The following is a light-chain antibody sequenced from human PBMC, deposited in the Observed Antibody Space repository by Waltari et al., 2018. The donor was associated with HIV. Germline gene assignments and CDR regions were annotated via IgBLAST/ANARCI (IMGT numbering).Light chain of an antibody. V-gene: IGLV3-21*02. CDR3: QMWDSSSDQGV. J-gene: IGLJ3*02. Sequence: SYVLTQPPSVSVAPGPTARITCGGTNIGSNTVPWYQQKPGQAPVLVVNDAGDRPSGIPERFSGSKSGNTATLTISRVEAGEEADYYCQMWDSSSDQGVFGGGTKLTVL. CDR2: DAG. CDR1: NIGSNT.